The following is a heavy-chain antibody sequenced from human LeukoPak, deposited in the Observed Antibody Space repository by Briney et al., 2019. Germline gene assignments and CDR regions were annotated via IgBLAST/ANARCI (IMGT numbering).Heavy chain of an antibody. V-gene: IGHV3-20*04. CDR2: INWNGGST. D-gene: IGHD6-6*01. Sequence: GGSLRLSCAASGFTFDDYGMSWVRQAPGKGLEWVSGINWNGGSTGYADSVKGRFTISRDNAKNTLYLQMNSLRAEDTAVYYCAKVPEYSSSSSYFDYWGQGTLVTVSS. J-gene: IGHJ4*02. CDR1: GFTFDDYG. CDR3: AKVPEYSSSSSYFDY.